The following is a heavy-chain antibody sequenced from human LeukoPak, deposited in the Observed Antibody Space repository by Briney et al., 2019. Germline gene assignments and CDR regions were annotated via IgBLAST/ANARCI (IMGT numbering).Heavy chain of an antibody. CDR1: GFTFSSYW. J-gene: IGHJ6*02. V-gene: IGHV3-74*01. CDR3: AVILRYLGGMDV. CDR2: INNDGSNT. D-gene: IGHD3-9*01. Sequence: GGSLRLSCAASGFTFSSYWMHWVRQAPGKGLVWVSRINNDGSNTTYADSVKGRFIISRDNAKKTLYLQMNSLRAEDTAVYYCAVILRYLGGMDVWGQGTAVTVSS.